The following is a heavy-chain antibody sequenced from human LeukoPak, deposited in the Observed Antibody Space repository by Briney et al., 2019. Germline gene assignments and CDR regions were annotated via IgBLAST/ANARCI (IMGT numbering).Heavy chain of an antibody. D-gene: IGHD3-10*02. Sequence: PSETLSLTCTVSGGSISSYYWSWIRQPPGKGLEWIGSIYYSGSTNYNPSLQSRVTISVDTSKNQFSLKLSSVTAADTAVYYCARCSGGYLYYMDVWGKGTTATVSS. CDR1: GGSISSYY. CDR3: ARCSGGYLYYMDV. CDR2: IYYSGST. J-gene: IGHJ6*03. V-gene: IGHV4-59*01.